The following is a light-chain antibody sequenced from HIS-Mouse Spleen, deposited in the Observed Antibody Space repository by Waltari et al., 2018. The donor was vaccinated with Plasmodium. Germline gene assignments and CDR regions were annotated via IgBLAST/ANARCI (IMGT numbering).Light chain of an antibody. V-gene: IGLV3-1*01. J-gene: IGLJ2*01. CDR2: QDS. CDR3: QAWDSSTVV. CDR1: QLGYKY. Sequence: SYELTQPPSVSVSPGQTASITCSCDQLGYKYACWYQQKPGQSPVLVIYQDSKRPSGIPVRFSGSNSGNTATLTISGTQAMDEADYYCQAWDSSTVVFGGGTKLTVL.